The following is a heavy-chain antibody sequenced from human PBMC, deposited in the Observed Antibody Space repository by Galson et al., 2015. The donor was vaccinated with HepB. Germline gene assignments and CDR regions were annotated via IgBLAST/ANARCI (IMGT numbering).Heavy chain of an antibody. D-gene: IGHD2/OR15-2a*01. CDR3: ARGVYTNSWNSWLDP. V-gene: IGHV3-66*01. J-gene: IGHJ5*02. CDR1: GFIVGSNS. CDR2: IYSGGST. Sequence: SLRLSCAASGFIVGSNSMIWVRQAPGKGLEWVSVIYSGGSTYYADSVKGRFTISRDNSENTLFLQMSSLRAEDTAVYYCARGVYTNSWNSWLDPWGQGALVTVSP.